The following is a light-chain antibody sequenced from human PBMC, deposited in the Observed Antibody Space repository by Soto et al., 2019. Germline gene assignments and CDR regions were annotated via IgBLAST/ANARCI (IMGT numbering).Light chain of an antibody. V-gene: IGKV3-20*01. CDR3: LQYGSSPPAYT. CDR1: QYVSGSY. CDR2: GAS. J-gene: IGKJ2*01. Sequence: ESVLTHSPGTLSLSPGDRATLSCRASQYVSGSYFAWYQQKPGQAPRLLIYGASSRATGIPDRFSGSGSGTDFTLTINRLEPEDFAVYYCLQYGSSPPAYTFGQGTKLEIK.